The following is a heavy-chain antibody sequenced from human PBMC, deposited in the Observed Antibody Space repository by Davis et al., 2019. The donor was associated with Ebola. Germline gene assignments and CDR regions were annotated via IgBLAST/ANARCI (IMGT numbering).Heavy chain of an antibody. J-gene: IGHJ6*02. D-gene: IGHD2-2*01. CDR2: IIPIFGTA. Sequence: SVKVSCKASGGTFSSYAISWVRQAPGQGLEWMGGIIPIFGTANYAQKFQGRVTITADESTSTAYMELSSLRSEDTAVYYCARDKTYEYQLSTPYGMDVWGQGTTVTVSS. V-gene: IGHV1-69*13. CDR3: ARDKTYEYQLSTPYGMDV. CDR1: GGTFSSYA.